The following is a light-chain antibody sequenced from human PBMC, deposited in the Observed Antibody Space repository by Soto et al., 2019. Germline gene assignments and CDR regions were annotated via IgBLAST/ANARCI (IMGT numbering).Light chain of an antibody. V-gene: IGKV3-15*01. CDR2: GAS. J-gene: IGKJ4*02. CDR3: QHYNNWHPWT. CDR1: QSVTSI. Sequence: TLSCRASQSVTSIFHGYQHNPAQAPRLLIYGASIRATGIPARFSGRGSGTVFTLTISALESEDFAIYYCQHYNNWHPWTCGGGTKVDIK.